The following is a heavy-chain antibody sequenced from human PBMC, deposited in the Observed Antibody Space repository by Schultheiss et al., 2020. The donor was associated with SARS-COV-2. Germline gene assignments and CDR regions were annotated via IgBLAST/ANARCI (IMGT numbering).Heavy chain of an antibody. CDR1: GYTFTSYG. D-gene: IGHD2-2*01. J-gene: IGHJ5*02. V-gene: IGHV1-2*02. Sequence: ASVKVSCKASGYTFTSYGISWVRQAPGQGLEWMGWINPNSGGTNYAQKFQGRVTMTRDTSISTAYMELSRLRSDDTAVYYCARLYCTTASCYPRWFDTWGQGTLVTVSS. CDR2: INPNSGGT. CDR3: ARLYCTTASCYPRWFDT.